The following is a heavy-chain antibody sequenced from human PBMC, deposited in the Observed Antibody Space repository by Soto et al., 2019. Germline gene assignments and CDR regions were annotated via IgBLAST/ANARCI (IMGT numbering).Heavy chain of an antibody. Sequence: EEQLLESGGGLVQRGGSLRLSCAASGFTFSVFAMSWVRQAPGKGLELVSTISGRGENTYYADSVKGRFTISRDNSKNTLNLQMNSLRGEGTAVYYCAKDRGTGDYGVNAVELWGQGTMVTVSS. J-gene: IGHJ3*01. V-gene: IGHV3-23*01. CDR1: GFTFSVFA. CDR2: ISGRGENT. D-gene: IGHD7-27*01. CDR3: AKDRGTGDYGVNAVEL.